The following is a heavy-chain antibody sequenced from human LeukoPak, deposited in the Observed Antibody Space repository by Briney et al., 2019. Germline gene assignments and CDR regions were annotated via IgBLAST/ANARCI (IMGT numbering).Heavy chain of an antibody. CDR1: GFTFSDYA. CDR2: IKQDGSEK. V-gene: IGHV3-7*01. D-gene: IGHD4-17*01. Sequence: GGSLRLSCAASGFTFSDYAMSWVRQAPGKGLEWVANIKQDGSEKYYVDSVKGRFTISRDNAKNSLYLQMNSLRAEDTAVYYCARYHDYGDYYWFDPWGQGALVTVSS. J-gene: IGHJ5*02. CDR3: ARYHDYGDYYWFDP.